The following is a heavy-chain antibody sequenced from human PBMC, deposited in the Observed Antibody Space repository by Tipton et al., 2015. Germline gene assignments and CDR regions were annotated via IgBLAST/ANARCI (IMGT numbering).Heavy chain of an antibody. CDR1: SGSFSGYY. D-gene: IGHD5-24*01. J-gene: IGHJ6*02. Sequence: TLSLTCAVYSGSFSGYYWTWFRQSPGKGLEWIGYISYSGSTYYNPSLKSRVTISLDTSKNQFSLKLSSVTAADTAVYYCARDLEHGMDVWGQGP. V-gene: IGHV4-59*01. CDR2: ISYSGST. CDR3: ARDLEHGMDV.